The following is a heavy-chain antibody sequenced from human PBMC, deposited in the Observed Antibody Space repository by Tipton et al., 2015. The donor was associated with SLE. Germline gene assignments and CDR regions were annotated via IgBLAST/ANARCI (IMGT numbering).Heavy chain of an antibody. D-gene: IGHD6-6*01. CDR1: GDSFSSGSSS. CDR2: IYNSGIT. Sequence: TLSLTCTVSGDSFSSGSSSWNWVRQPAGKGLEWIGPIYNSGITNYNPSLQSRVTLSVDMSKNQFSLKMTSMTAEDTAVYYCAREGSSSRLDPWGQGTLVTVSS. CDR3: AREGSSSRLDP. V-gene: IGHV4-61*02. J-gene: IGHJ5*02.